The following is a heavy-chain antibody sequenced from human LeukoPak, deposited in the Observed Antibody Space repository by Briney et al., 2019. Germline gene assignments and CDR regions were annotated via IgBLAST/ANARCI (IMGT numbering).Heavy chain of an antibody. V-gene: IGHV1-2*02. J-gene: IGHJ4*02. D-gene: IGHD6-19*01. Sequence: ASVKVSCKASGYTFTGYYIHWVRQAPGQGLEWMGWINPNGGGTNYAQNFQGRVTMTRDTSISTAYMELSRLRSDDTAIYYCARENNSGWQRKAAFDYWGQGTLVTVTS. CDR1: GYTFTGYY. CDR2: INPNGGGT. CDR3: ARENNSGWQRKAAFDY.